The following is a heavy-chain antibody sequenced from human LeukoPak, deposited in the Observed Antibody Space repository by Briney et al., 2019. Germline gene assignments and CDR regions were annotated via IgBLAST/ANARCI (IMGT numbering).Heavy chain of an antibody. J-gene: IGHJ4*02. CDR3: ARDQEGYNDGTNYYSHIFDY. CDR2: IYYSGST. CDR1: GGSISSYY. V-gene: IGHV4-59*01. D-gene: IGHD3-22*01. Sequence: PSETLSLTCTVSGGSISSYYWSWIRQPPGKGLEWIGYIYYSGSTNYNPSLKSRVTISVDTSKNQFSLKLSPVTAADTAVYYCARDQEGYNDGTNYYSHIFDYWGQGTLVTVSS.